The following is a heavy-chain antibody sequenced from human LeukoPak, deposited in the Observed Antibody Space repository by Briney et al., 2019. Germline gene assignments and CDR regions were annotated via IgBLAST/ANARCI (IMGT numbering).Heavy chain of an antibody. D-gene: IGHD3-22*01. V-gene: IGHV4-59*01. CDR3: ARDPGAVVGSGSFDY. CDR2: IYYSGST. Sequence: TPSETLSLTCIVSGGSINNYYWSWIRQPPGKGLEWIGYIYYSGSTNYNPSLKSRVTISVDTSKNQFSLKLSSVTAADTAVYYCARDPGAVVGSGSFDYWGQGTLVTVSS. J-gene: IGHJ4*02. CDR1: GGSINNYY.